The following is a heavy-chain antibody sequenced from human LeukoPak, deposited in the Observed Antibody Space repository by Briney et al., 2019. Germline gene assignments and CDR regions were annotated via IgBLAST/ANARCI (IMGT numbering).Heavy chain of an antibody. CDR2: IGGSNGIT. V-gene: IGHV3-23*01. J-gene: IGHJ4*02. CDR1: RFTFNSYA. CDR3: AKGSAAGRPYYFDY. Sequence: GGSLRLSCAASRFTFNSYAMSWVRQAPGKGLEWVSVIGGSNGITFYVGSVKGRFTISKDSSKTILYLQMNSLRAEDAAVYFCAKGSAAGRPYYFDYWGQGTLVTVSS. D-gene: IGHD6-25*01.